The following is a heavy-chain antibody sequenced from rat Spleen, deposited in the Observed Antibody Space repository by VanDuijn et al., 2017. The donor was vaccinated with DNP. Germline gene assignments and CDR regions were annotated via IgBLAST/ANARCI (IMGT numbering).Heavy chain of an antibody. CDR2: ISYDGGNT. CDR3: GKNTGYYFDH. D-gene: IGHD4-1*01. CDR1: GFTFSDYY. Sequence: EVQLVESGGGLVQPGRSMKLSCAASGFTFSDYYMAWVRQAPTKGLELVAYISYDGGNTYSGDSVRGRFTISRDNAKSTLYLQMNSLRSEDTATYYCGKNTGYYFDHWGQGVMVTVSS. J-gene: IGHJ2*01. V-gene: IGHV5-22*01.